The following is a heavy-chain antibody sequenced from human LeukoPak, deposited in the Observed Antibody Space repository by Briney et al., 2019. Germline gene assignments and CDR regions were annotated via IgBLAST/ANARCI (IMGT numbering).Heavy chain of an antibody. CDR3: ARDRGDSIVGADFDS. CDR1: GFTFSFSA. V-gene: IGHV3-48*01. Sequence: GGSLRLSCAASGFTFSFSAMNWVRQAPGKGLEWISFISGSGTTIYYSDSVKGRFTISRDNAKNSLYLQMNGLRAEDTAVYYCARDRGDSIVGADFDSWGQGTLVTVSS. CDR2: ISGSGTTI. D-gene: IGHD1-26*01. J-gene: IGHJ4*02.